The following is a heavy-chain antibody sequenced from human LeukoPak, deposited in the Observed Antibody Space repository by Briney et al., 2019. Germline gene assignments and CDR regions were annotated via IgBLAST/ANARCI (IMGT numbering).Heavy chain of an antibody. CDR2: IYYSGST. CDR3: ARVGVSGSYYIDY. Sequence: SETLSLTCTVSGGSISSGDYYWSWIRQPPGKGLEWIGYIYYSGSTYYNPSLKSRVTISVDTSKNQFSLKLSSVTAADTAVYYCARVGVSGSYYIDYWGQGTLVTVSS. CDR1: GGSISSGDYY. V-gene: IGHV4-30-4*01. J-gene: IGHJ4*02. D-gene: IGHD1-26*01.